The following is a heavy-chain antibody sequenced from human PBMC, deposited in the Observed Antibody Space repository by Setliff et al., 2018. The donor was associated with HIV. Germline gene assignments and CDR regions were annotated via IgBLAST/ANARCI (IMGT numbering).Heavy chain of an antibody. CDR1: GYTFDGHS. J-gene: IGHJ4*02. CDR2: ISPNNFNT. V-gene: IGHV1-2*06. Sequence: ASVKVSCKTSGYTFDGHSLHWVRQAPGQGLEWMGRISPNNFNTQYAKNFQGRVTMTWDTSTSTGYMEVYRLRSADTAVYFCVRSCRSSGYCHFDYWGQGTRVTSPQ. D-gene: IGHD3-22*01. CDR3: VRSCRSSGYCHFDY.